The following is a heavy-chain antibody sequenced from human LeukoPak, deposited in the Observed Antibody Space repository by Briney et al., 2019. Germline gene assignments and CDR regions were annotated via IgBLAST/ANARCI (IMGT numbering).Heavy chain of an antibody. Sequence: TGGSLRLSCAASGFTFSTYSMTWVRQAPGRGLEWVSSISSTSTYIYYADSVKGRFTISRDNAKNALCLQMDNLRVEDTAVYYCASGGGYGDYELGAFDIWGQGTMVTVSS. D-gene: IGHD4-17*01. CDR2: ISSTSTYI. CDR3: ASGGGYGDYELGAFDI. V-gene: IGHV3-21*04. J-gene: IGHJ3*02. CDR1: GFTFSTYS.